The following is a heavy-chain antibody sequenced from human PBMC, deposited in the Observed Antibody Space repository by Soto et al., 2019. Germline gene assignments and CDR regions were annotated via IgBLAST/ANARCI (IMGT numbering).Heavy chain of an antibody. J-gene: IGHJ4*02. Sequence: ASVKVSCKVSGYTLTELSMHWVRQAPGKGLEWMGGFDPEDGETIYAQKFQGRVTMTEDTSTDTAYMELSSLRSEDTAVYYCATTPVADPITMIVAKNDYFDYWGQGTLVTVSS. CDR2: FDPEDGET. V-gene: IGHV1-24*01. CDR3: ATTPVADPITMIVAKNDYFDY. D-gene: IGHD3-22*01. CDR1: GYTLTELS.